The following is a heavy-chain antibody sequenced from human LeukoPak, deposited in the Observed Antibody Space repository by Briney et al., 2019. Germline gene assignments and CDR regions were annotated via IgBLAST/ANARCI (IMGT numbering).Heavy chain of an antibody. V-gene: IGHV3-48*03. CDR2: ISSSGSTI. CDR1: GFTFSSYE. D-gene: IGHD3-10*01. CDR3: GRRTLWFGVS. Sequence: PGGSLRLSCAASGFTFSSYEMNWVRQAPGKGLEWVSYISSSGSTIYYADSVKGRFTISRDNAKNSLYLQMNSLRAEDTAVYYCGRRTLWFGVSWGQGTLVTVSS. J-gene: IGHJ5*02.